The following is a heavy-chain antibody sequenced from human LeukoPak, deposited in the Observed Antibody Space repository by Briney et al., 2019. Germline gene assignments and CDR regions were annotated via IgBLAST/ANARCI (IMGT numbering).Heavy chain of an antibody. Sequence: PSETLSLTCTVSGGSISSSSYYWGWIRQPPGKGLEWIGSIYYSGSTYYNPSLKSRVTISVDTSKNQFSLKLSSVTAADTAVYYCARVGPTYYYDSSAWGQGTLVTVSP. V-gene: IGHV4-39*07. D-gene: IGHD3-22*01. CDR1: GGSISSSSYY. CDR2: IYYSGST. J-gene: IGHJ5*02. CDR3: ARVGPTYYYDSSA.